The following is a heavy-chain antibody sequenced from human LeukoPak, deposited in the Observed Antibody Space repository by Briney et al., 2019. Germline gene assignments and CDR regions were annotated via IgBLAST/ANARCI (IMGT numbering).Heavy chain of an antibody. CDR2: ISSSSGYI. J-gene: IGHJ6*04. CDR1: GFTFSSYS. Sequence: PGGSLRLSCAASGFTFSSYSMNWVRQAPGKGLEWVSSISSSSGYIYYADSVKGRFTISRDNAKNSLYLQMNSLRAEDTAVYYCARVHSPAAPWGKGTTVTVSS. CDR3: ARVHSPAAP. V-gene: IGHV3-21*01. D-gene: IGHD4-11*01.